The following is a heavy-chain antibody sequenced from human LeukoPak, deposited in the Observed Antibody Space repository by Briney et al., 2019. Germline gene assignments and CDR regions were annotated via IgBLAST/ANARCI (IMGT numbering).Heavy chain of an antibody. V-gene: IGHV4-34*01. D-gene: IGHD3-22*01. J-gene: IGHJ4*02. CDR1: GGSFSGYY. CDR2: INHSGST. CDR3: ARARHYYDSSGYYQTNPYYFDY. Sequence: SETLSLTCAVYGGSFSGYYWSWIRQPPGKGLEWIGEINHSGSTNYNPSLKSRVTISVDTSKNQFSLKLSSVTAADTAVYYCARARHYYDSSGYYQTNPYYFDYWGQGTLVTVSS.